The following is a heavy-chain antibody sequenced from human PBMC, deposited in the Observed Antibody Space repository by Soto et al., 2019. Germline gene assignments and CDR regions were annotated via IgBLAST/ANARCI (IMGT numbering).Heavy chain of an antibody. CDR2: IYYSGST. Sequence: PSETLSLTCTVSGGSISSYYWSWIRQPPGKGLEWIGYIYYSGSTNYNPSLKSRVTISVDTSKNQFSLKLSSVTAADTAVYYCARLSLLGNDYWGQGTLVTVSS. CDR3: ARLSLLGNDY. J-gene: IGHJ4*02. CDR1: GGSISSYY. V-gene: IGHV4-59*01.